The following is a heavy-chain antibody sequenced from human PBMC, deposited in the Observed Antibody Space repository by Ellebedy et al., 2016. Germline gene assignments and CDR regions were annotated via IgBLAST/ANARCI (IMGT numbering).Heavy chain of an antibody. CDR1: GFTFSSYA. V-gene: IGHV3-23*01. CDR2: ISASGGNT. J-gene: IGHJ6*03. D-gene: IGHD6-19*01. Sequence: GESLKISCAASGFTFSSYAMAWVRQTAVRGLEWVSSISASGGNTYYADSVKGRFTISRDNSKNRLYLQMNGLEAEDTAIYYCAKKAGDSGYYYLDVWGKGTTVTVSS. CDR3: AKKAGDSGYYYLDV.